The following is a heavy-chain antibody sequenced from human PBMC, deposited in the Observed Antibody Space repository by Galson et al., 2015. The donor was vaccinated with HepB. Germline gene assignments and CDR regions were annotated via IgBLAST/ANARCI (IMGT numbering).Heavy chain of an antibody. CDR3: ARDREHKGIVPLDAFDI. J-gene: IGHJ3*02. CDR1: GFTFSSYG. D-gene: IGHD2-2*01. Sequence: SLRLSCAASGFTFSSYGMHWVRQAPGKGLEWVAVIWYDGSNKYYADSVKGRFTISRDNSKNTLYLQMNSLRAEDTAVYYCARDREHKGIVPLDAFDIWGQGTMVTVSS. CDR2: IWYDGSNK. V-gene: IGHV3-33*08.